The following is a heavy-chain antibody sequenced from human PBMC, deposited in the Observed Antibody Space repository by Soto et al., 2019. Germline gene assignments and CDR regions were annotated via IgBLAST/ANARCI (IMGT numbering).Heavy chain of an antibody. Sequence: SGGSLRLSCAASGFTFSSYAMSWVRQAPGKGLEWVSAISGSGGSTYYADSVKGRFTISRDNSKNTLYLQMNSLRAEDTAVYYCAKGGGYYDSSGYYPLFDYWGQGTLVTVSS. CDR1: GFTFSSYA. CDR2: ISGSGGST. CDR3: AKGGGYYDSSGYYPLFDY. J-gene: IGHJ4*02. D-gene: IGHD3-22*01. V-gene: IGHV3-23*01.